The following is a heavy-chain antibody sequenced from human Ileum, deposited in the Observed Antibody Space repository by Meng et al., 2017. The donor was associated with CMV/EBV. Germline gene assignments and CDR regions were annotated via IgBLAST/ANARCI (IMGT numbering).Heavy chain of an antibody. CDR2: IRFDGSYK. Sequence: GESLKISCAASGFTFSNYGMHWVRQAPGKGLEWLAFIRFDGSYKYYADSVKGRFTISRDNSKNTLYLQMNSLRAEDTAVYYCAKGGSGSYPTYGMDVWGQGTTVTVSS. D-gene: IGHD1-26*01. CDR3: AKGGSGSYPTYGMDV. V-gene: IGHV3-30*02. CDR1: GFTFSNYG. J-gene: IGHJ6*02.